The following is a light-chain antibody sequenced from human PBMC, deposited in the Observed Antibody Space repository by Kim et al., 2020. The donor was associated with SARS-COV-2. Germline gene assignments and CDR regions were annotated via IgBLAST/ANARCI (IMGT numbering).Light chain of an antibody. J-gene: IGKJ5*01. V-gene: IGKV3-20*01. CDR1: QSVSSSY. Sequence: EIVLTQSPGTLSLSPGERATLSCRASQSVSSSYLAWYQQKPGQAPRLLIYGASSRATGIPDRFSGSGSGTDFTLTISRLDPEYFAVYYCQQYGSSPPSGTFGQGSRLEIK. CDR2: GAS. CDR3: QQYGSSPPSGT.